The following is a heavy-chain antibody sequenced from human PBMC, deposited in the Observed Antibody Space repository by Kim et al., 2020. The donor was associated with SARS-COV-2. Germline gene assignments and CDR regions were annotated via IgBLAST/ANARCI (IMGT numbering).Heavy chain of an antibody. D-gene: IGHD5-18*01. V-gene: IGHV4-4*02. Sequence: SHNPALRSRVTISVDKSKNQFSLKLRSVTAADTAVYYCASRYSYGTYFDYWGQGTLVTVSS. CDR3: ASRYSYGTYFDY. J-gene: IGHJ4*02.